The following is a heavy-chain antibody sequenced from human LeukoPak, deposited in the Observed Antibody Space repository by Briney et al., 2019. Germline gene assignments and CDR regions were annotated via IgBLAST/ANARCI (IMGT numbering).Heavy chain of an antibody. CDR1: GFTFSSYG. Sequence: GGSLRLSCAASGFTFSSYGMHWVRQAPGKGLEWVSAISGSGGSTYYADSVKGRFTISRDNSKNTLYLQMNSLRAEDTAVYYCAKGPLEWLLLGAFDIWGQGTMVTVSS. CDR2: ISGSGGST. J-gene: IGHJ3*02. CDR3: AKGPLEWLLLGAFDI. D-gene: IGHD3-3*01. V-gene: IGHV3-23*01.